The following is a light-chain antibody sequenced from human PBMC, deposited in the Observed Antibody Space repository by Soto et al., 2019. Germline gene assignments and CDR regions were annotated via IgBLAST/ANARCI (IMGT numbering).Light chain of an antibody. CDR2: DAS. CDR1: QSVSSY. V-gene: IGKV3-11*01. CDR3: QQRSNWPRT. Sequence: EIVMTQSPATLSVSPGERATLSCRASQSVSSYLAWYQQKPGQAPRLLIYDASNRATGIPARFSGSGSGTDFTPTISSLEPEDFAVYYCQQRSNWPRTFGQGTKVDIK. J-gene: IGKJ1*01.